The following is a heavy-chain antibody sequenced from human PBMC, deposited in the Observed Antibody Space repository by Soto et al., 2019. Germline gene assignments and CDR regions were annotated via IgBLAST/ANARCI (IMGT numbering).Heavy chain of an antibody. CDR3: ARDHPDTAMVIDY. CDR1: GYTFTGYY. D-gene: IGHD5-18*01. J-gene: IGHJ4*02. Sequence: ASVKVSCKASGYTFTGYYIHWVRQAPGQGLEWMGWINPNSGGTNYAQKFQGRVTMTRDTSISTAYMELSRLRSDDTAVYYCARDHPDTAMVIDYWGQGTLVTVSS. CDR2: INPNSGGT. V-gene: IGHV1-2*02.